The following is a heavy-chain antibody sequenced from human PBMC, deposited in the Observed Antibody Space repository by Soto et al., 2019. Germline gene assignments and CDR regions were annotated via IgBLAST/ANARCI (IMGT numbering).Heavy chain of an antibody. D-gene: IGHD3-10*01. V-gene: IGHV1-69*06. Sequence: QVQLGQSGAEVKKPGSSVKVSCKSSGCTFRSYAISWVRQAPGHGLEWMGGIIPIFGTVNYAQKFQGRVTITADKYTITDYMELSSMRSADTAVYYCASRFPGPYESGSYNYYGMDVWGQGTTVTVSS. CDR1: GCTFRSYA. J-gene: IGHJ6*02. CDR3: ASRFPGPYESGSYNYYGMDV. CDR2: IIPIFGTV.